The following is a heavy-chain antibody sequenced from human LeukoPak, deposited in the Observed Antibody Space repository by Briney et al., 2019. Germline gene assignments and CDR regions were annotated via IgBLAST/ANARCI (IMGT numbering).Heavy chain of an antibody. Sequence: GESLKISCKASGYSFTSYWIGWVRQMPGKGLEGMGIIDPSGSETRYTPSFQGQVTISVDKSLTTADLQWNSLKASDTAMYYCARQTAMGRTGDYWGQGTLVTVSS. CDR2: IDPSGSET. V-gene: IGHV5-51*01. CDR3: ARQTAMGRTGDY. CDR1: GYSFTSYW. J-gene: IGHJ4*02. D-gene: IGHD7-27*01.